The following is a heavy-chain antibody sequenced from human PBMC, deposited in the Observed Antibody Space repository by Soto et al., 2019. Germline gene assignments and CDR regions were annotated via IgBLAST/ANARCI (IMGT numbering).Heavy chain of an antibody. D-gene: IGHD2-21*01. CDR2: MNPNSGNT. CDR1: GYTFTSYD. J-gene: IGHJ5*02. Sequence: APVKASCKASGYTFTSYDINWVRQATGQGLEWMGWMNPNSGNTGYAQKFQGGVIMTRNTSISTAYMELSSLRSEDTAVYYCARELCGGDCYSKGFDPWGQGTLVTVSS. V-gene: IGHV1-8*01. CDR3: ARELCGGDCYSKGFDP.